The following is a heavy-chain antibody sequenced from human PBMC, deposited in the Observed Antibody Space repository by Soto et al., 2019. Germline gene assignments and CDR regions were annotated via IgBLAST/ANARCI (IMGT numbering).Heavy chain of an antibody. D-gene: IGHD1-26*01. CDR1: GGTFSSYA. V-gene: IGHV1-69*13. CDR3: ARATPRWELQGYYFAY. CDR2: IIPTFGTA. J-gene: IGHJ4*02. Sequence: SVKVSCKASGGTFSSYAISWVRQAPGQGLEWMGGIIPTFGTANYAQKFQGRVTITADESTSTAYMELSSLRSEDTAVYYCARATPRWELQGYYFAYWGQGTLVTVSS.